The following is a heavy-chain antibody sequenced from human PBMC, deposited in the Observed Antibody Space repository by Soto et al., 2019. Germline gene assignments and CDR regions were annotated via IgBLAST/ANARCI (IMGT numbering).Heavy chain of an antibody. CDR3: ARGLGSSTYVSAY. CDR1: GGTFSSYA. CDR2: IIPIFATA. Sequence: SVKVSCKASGGTFSSYAISWVRQAPGQGLEWMGGIIPIFATANYAQKFQGRVTITADESTSTAYMELSSLRSEDTAVYYCARGLGSSTYVSAYWGQGTLVTVSS. D-gene: IGHD2-2*01. V-gene: IGHV1-69*13. J-gene: IGHJ4*02.